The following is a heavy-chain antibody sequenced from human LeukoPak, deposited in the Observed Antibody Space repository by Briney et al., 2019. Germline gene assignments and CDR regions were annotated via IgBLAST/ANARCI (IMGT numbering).Heavy chain of an antibody. D-gene: IGHD1-26*01. V-gene: IGHV4-34*01. Sequence: PSETLSLTCAVYGGSFSDYYWSWIRQPPGKGLEWIGEINHSGSTNYNPSLKSRVTISVDTSKNQFSLKLSSVTAADTAVYYCARGHFRRELKGSGSTHWFDPWGQGTLVTVSS. CDR3: ARGHFRRELKGSGSTHWFDP. CDR1: GGSFSDYY. J-gene: IGHJ5*02. CDR2: INHSGST.